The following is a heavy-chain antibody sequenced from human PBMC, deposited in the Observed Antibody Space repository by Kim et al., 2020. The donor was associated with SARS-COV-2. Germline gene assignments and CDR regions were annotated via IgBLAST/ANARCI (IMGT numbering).Heavy chain of an antibody. Sequence: SETLSLTCTVSGGSISSSSYYWGWIRQPPGKGLEWIGSIYYSGSTYYNPAPKSRVTISVDTSKNQFSLKLSSVTAADTAAYYCSRDGVGATVRPYYYGMDVWGQEPTVTVSS. CDR3: SRDGVGATVRPYYYGMDV. D-gene: IGHD1-26*01. CDR2: IYYSGST. J-gene: IGHJ6*02. CDR1: GGSISSSSYY. V-gene: IGHV4-39*07.